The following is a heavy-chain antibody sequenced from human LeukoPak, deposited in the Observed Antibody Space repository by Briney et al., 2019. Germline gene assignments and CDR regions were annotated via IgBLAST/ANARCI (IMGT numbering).Heavy chain of an antibody. CDR3: ARGIYYDSSGYYSYNWFDP. D-gene: IGHD3-22*01. V-gene: IGHV1-8*01. Sequence: ASVKVSCKASGYTFTSYDINWVRQATGQGLEWMGWMNPNSGNTGYAQKFQGRVTMTRNTSISTAYMELSSLRSEDTAVYYCARGIYYDSSGYYSYNWFDPWGQGTLVTVSS. CDR2: MNPNSGNT. CDR1: GYTFTSYD. J-gene: IGHJ5*02.